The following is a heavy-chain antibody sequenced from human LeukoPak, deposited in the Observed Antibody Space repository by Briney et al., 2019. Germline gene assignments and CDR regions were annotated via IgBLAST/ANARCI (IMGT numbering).Heavy chain of an antibody. CDR3: ARDLPSGWFYYYYYMDV. CDR1: GLSLNNYA. Sequence: GGSLRLSCTASGLSLNNYAMSWVRQVPGKGLEWVSASSSSDDGKWYAESVRGRFTISRDTSKNTVYLQMNSLRAEDTAVYYCARDLPSGWFYYYYYMDVWGKGTTVTVSS. CDR2: SSSSDDGK. V-gene: IGHV3-23*01. J-gene: IGHJ6*03. D-gene: IGHD6-19*01.